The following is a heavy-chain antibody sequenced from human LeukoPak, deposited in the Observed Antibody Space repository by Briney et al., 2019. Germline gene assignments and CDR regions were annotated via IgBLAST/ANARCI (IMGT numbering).Heavy chain of an antibody. V-gene: IGHV3-66*02. CDR3: ARGPNRLVLDY. D-gene: IGHD6-19*01. Sequence: GGSLRLSCAASGFTVNSNYMTWVRQAPGKGLEWVSVICSGSSIYYADSVKGRFTISRDNSKNMLYLQMNSLRVEDTAVYYCARGPNRLVLDYWGQGTLVTVSS. CDR2: ICSGSSI. J-gene: IGHJ4*02. CDR1: GFTVNSNY.